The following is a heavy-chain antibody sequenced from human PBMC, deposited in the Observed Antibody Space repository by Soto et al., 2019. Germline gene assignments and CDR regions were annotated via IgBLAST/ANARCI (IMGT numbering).Heavy chain of an antibody. V-gene: IGHV4-31*03. D-gene: IGHD5-18*01. J-gene: IGHJ4*02. CDR3: ARGANSYGFSLDY. CDR2: IYDSGTT. Sequence: TLSLTCTVSGRAISSGGYYWSWIRQHPGKGLEWIGYIYDSGTTYNNPSLKSRVTISVDTSKNQFSLKLSSVTAADTAVYYCARGANSYGFSLDYWGQGTLVTVSS. CDR1: GRAISSGGYY.